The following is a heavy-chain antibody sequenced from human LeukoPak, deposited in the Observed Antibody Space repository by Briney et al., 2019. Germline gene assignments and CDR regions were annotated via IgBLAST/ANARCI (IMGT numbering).Heavy chain of an antibody. V-gene: IGHV3-23*01. CDR1: GFTFSSYV. J-gene: IGHJ4*02. D-gene: IGHD2-2*01. Sequence: PGGSLRLSCAASGFTFSSYVMSWVRQAPGKGLEWVSAISRSGDNTYYADSVKGRFTISRDNSKNTLYLQMSSLRAEDTAIYSCAKDLRDRLGYCSSISCPLGYWGPGTLVMVYS. CDR2: ISRSGDNT. CDR3: AKDLRDRLGYCSSISCPLGY.